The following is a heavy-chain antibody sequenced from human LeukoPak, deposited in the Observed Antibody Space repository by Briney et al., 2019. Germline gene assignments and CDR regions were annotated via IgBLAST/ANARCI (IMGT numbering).Heavy chain of an antibody. Sequence: GGSLRLSCAVSGLTFSTYVMHWVRQAPGKGLEWVSAISGSGGSTYYADSVKGRFTISRDNSKNTLYLQMNSLRAEDTAVYYCAKDGPGYCSSTSCYTVYYYGMDVWGQGTTVTVSS. CDR3: AKDGPGYCSSTSCYTVYYYGMDV. CDR1: GLTFSTYV. J-gene: IGHJ6*02. V-gene: IGHV3-23*01. D-gene: IGHD2-2*02. CDR2: ISGSGGST.